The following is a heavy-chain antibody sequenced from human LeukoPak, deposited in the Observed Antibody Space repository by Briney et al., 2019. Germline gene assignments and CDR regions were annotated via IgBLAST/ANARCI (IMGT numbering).Heavy chain of an antibody. CDR1: GGSISRGGYY. CDR2: IYYSGST. D-gene: IGHD3-22*01. Sequence: SETLSLTCTVSGGSISRGGYYWSWIRQHQGKGLEWIGYIYYSGSTYYNPSLKCRVTISVDTSKNQFSLKLSSVTAADTAVYYGARAYYDSSGYYVPPWFDPWGQGTLVTVSS. CDR3: ARAYYDSSGYYVPPWFDP. J-gene: IGHJ5*02. V-gene: IGHV4-31*03.